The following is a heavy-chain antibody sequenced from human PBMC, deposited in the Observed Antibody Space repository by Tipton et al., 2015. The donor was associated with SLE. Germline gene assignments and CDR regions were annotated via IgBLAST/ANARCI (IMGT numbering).Heavy chain of an antibody. CDR1: GGSFSGYY. Sequence: LRLSCAVYGGSFSGYYWSWIRQPPGKGLEWIGEINHSGSTYYNPSLRSRLTISVDTSKNQFSLKLSSVTAADTAVYYCARDRDTAKVFIDWGQGTLVTVSS. CDR2: INHSGST. V-gene: IGHV4-34*01. J-gene: IGHJ4*02. CDR3: ARDRDTAKVFID. D-gene: IGHD5-18*01.